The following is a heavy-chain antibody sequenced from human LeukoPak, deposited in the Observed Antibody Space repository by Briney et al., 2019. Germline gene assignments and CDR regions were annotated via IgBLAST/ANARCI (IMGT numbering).Heavy chain of an antibody. CDR1: GFTFSDSY. CDR2: ISSGGSVT. V-gene: IGHV3-11*01. CDR3: ARRDA. Sequence: GGSLRLSCTASGFTFSDSYMSWIRQAPGKGLEWVSYISSGGSVTYYADSVRGRFSISRDNAENSLYLQMNSLRAEDTAVYYCARRDAWGQGTLVTVSS. J-gene: IGHJ4*02.